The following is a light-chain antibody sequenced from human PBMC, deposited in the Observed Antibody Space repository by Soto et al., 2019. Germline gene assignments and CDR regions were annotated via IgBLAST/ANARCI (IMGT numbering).Light chain of an antibody. Sequence: DIQLTQSPSFVSASVGDRVTITCRASQGISRSLAWYQQKPGKAPNLLIYAASTLQSGVPSGFSGSGSGTEFTLTISSLQPEDFATYYFRQLHTYPLTFGGGTKVEIK. CDR2: AAS. CDR3: RQLHTYPLT. V-gene: IGKV1-9*01. J-gene: IGKJ4*01. CDR1: QGISRS.